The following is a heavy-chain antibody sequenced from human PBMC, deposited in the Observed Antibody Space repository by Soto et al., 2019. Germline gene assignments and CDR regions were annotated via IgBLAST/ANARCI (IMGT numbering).Heavy chain of an antibody. CDR1: GFSFSEYR. V-gene: IGHV3-64D*06. J-gene: IGHJ4*02. CDR3: IMSYTGSYFY. Sequence: RLSCTASGFSFSEYRIYWGRQAPGRGLQFVSAITKNGDNTYYADSVKGRFTISRDNSKNTVYLQMSSLRTEDTALYYCIMSYTGSYFYWGLGTLVTVSS. D-gene: IGHD1-26*01. CDR2: ITKNGDNT.